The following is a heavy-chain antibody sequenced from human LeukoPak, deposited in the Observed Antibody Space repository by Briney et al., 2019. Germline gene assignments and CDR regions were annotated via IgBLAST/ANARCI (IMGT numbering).Heavy chain of an antibody. J-gene: IGHJ6*02. CDR3: AKDVRPGGGGMDV. CDR2: ISDNVRST. V-gene: IGHV3-23*01. D-gene: IGHD3-10*02. CDR1: GFTFRTLA. Sequence: GGALRLSCAAPGFTFRTLARNWGRQAPGKGLEWVSTISDNVRSTHYADSVKGRFTLSRGSSKDTLDLQMNSLKAEDTAIYYCAKDVRPGGGGMDVWGQGTTVTVSS.